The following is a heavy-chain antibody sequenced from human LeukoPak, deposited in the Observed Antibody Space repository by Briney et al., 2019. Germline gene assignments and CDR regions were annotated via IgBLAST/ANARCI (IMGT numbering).Heavy chain of an antibody. Sequence: SETLSLTCAVYGGSFSGYYWSWIRQPPGKGLEWIGEINHSGSTNYNPSLKSRVTISVDTSKNQFSLKLSSVTAADTAVYYCARLRRGVYYYYYGMDVWGQGTTVTVSS. CDR2: INHSGST. CDR1: GGSFSGYY. D-gene: IGHD4-17*01. J-gene: IGHJ6*02. V-gene: IGHV4-34*01. CDR3: ARLRRGVYYYYYGMDV.